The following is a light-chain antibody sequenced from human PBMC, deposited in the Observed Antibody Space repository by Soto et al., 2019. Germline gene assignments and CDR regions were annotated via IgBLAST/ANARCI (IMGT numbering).Light chain of an antibody. CDR2: GTS. CDR3: KKYGSSSWT. J-gene: IGKJ1*01. CDR1: QSVSSSY. V-gene: IGKV3-20*01. Sequence: EIVLTQSPGTLSLSPGERATLSCRASQSVSSSYLAWYQQKPGQAPRLLIYGTSSRATAIPDRFSGSGSGTYFTLTFSGLFPQVFEVYYCKKYGSSSWTCVQGTKV.